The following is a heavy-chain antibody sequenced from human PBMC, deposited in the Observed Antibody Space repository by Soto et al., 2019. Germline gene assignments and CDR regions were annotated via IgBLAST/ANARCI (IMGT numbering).Heavy chain of an antibody. CDR1: GGSFSGYY. CDR3: ARGWISVVVAGTNLDY. CDR2: INHSGST. J-gene: IGHJ4*02. D-gene: IGHD6-19*01. Sequence: SETLSLTCAVYGGSFSGYYWSWIRQPPGKGLEWIGEINHSGSTNYNPSLKSRVTISVDTSKNQFSLKLSSVTAADTALYYCARGWISVVVAGTNLDYWGQGILVTVSS. V-gene: IGHV4-34*01.